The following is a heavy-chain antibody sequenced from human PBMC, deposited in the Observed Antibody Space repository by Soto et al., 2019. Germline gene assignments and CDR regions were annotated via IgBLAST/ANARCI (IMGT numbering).Heavy chain of an antibody. V-gene: IGHV1-69*13. CDR2: IIPIFGTA. Sequence: ASVKVSCKASGGTFSSYAISWVRQAPGQGLGWMGGIIPIFGTANYAQKFQGRVTITADESTSTAYMELSSLRSEDTAVYYCARDRSSGYYYWFNYWGQGXLVTVYS. CDR1: GGTFSSYA. J-gene: IGHJ4*02. CDR3: ARDRSSGYYYWFNY. D-gene: IGHD3-22*01.